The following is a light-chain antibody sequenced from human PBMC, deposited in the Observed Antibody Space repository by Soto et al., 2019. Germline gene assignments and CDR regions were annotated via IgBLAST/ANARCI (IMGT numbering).Light chain of an antibody. CDR2: GAS. J-gene: IGKJ2*03. Sequence: EIVLTQSPGTLSWSPGERATLSCRASQRVSSTYLAWDQLKPGQAPRLLIYGASSRATGIPDRFSGSGSGTDFTLTISRLDPEDFAVYYCQQYGSSQYSFGQGTKLEIK. CDR3: QQYGSSQYS. V-gene: IGKV3-20*01. CDR1: QRVSSTY.